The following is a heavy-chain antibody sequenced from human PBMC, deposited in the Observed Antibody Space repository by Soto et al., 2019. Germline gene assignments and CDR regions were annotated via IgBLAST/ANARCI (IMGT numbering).Heavy chain of an antibody. V-gene: IGHV6-1*01. D-gene: IGHD3-22*01. Sequence: PWQTRSLTCSISGDSVSSNSAAWNCIRQSPSRGLEWLGRTYYRSKWYNDYAVSVKSRITINPDTSKNQFSLQLSSVTPEDTAVYFCARGYLYDSSGYLDSRGQETLVTVSS. J-gene: IGHJ4*02. CDR1: GDSVSSNSAA. CDR3: ARGYLYDSSGYLDS. CDR2: TYYRSKWYN.